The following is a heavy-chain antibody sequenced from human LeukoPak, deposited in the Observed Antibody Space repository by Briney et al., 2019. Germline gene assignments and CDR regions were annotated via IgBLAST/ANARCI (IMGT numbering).Heavy chain of an antibody. CDR2: IYYSGRT. CDR1: GGSISSYY. D-gene: IGHD1-1*01. CDR3: ARESTADWFDP. J-gene: IGHJ5*02. Sequence: PSETLSLTCTVSGGSISSYYWSWIRQPPGKGLEWIGYIYYSGRTNYNPSLKSRVTISVDTSKNQFSLKLSSVTAADTAVYYCARESTADWFDPWGQGTLVTVSS. V-gene: IGHV4-59*01.